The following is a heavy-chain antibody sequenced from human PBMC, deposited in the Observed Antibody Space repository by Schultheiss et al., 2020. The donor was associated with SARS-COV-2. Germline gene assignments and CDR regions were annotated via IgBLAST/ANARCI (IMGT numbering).Heavy chain of an antibody. Sequence: GGSLRLSCAASGFTVSSNYMSWVRQAPGKGLEWVSSISSSSSYIYYADSVKGRFTISRDNAKNSLYLQMNSLRAEDTAVYYCARGGAEDAFDIWGQGTMVTVSS. CDR1: GFTVSSNY. J-gene: IGHJ3*02. CDR3: ARGGAEDAFDI. D-gene: IGHD1-26*01. V-gene: IGHV3-21*04. CDR2: ISSSSSYI.